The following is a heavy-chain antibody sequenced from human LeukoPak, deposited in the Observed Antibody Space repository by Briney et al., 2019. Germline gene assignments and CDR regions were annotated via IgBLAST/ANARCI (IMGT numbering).Heavy chain of an antibody. CDR1: GFTFSTYW. D-gene: IGHD4-23*01. CDR3: ANLLRWEPY. CDR2: ISSSGSTI. Sequence: GGSLRLPCAASGFTFSTYWMSWVRQAPGKGLEWVSYISSSGSTIYYADSVKGRFTISRENAKNTLYLQMNSLRAEDTAVYYCANLLRWEPYWGQGTLVTVSS. V-gene: IGHV3-48*01. J-gene: IGHJ4*02.